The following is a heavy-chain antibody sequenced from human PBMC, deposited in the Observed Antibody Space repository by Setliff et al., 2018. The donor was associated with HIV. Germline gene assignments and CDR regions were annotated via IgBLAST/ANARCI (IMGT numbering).Heavy chain of an antibody. D-gene: IGHD3-16*01. CDR3: EKAWGSGYPSFESALMFDV. J-gene: IGHJ4*02. CDR1: GFTFSDYY. CDR2: ISSSGSTI. V-gene: IGHV3-11*01. Sequence: GGSLRLSCAASGFTFSDYYMSWIRQAPGKGLEWVSYISSSGSTIYYADSVKGRFTISRDNAKNSLYLQMTSLRAEDTATYYCEKAWGSGYPSFESALMFDVWGQGTLVTVSS.